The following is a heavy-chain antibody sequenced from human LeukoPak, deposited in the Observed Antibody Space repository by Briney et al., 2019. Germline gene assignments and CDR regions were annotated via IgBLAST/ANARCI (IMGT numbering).Heavy chain of an antibody. CDR3: ARGPVAAARRRYYYYMDV. V-gene: IGHV4-34*01. Sequence: SETLSLTCAVYGGSFSGYYWSWIRQPPGKGLEWIGEINHSGSTNYNPSLKSQVTISVDTSKNQFSLKLSSVTAADTAVYYCARGPVAAARRRYYYYMDVWGKGTTVTVSS. CDR2: INHSGST. CDR1: GGSFSGYY. D-gene: IGHD6-13*01. J-gene: IGHJ6*03.